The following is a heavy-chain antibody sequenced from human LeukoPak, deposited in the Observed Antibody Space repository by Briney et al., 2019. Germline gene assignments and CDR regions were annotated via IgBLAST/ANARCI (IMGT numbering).Heavy chain of an antibody. CDR2: IQGDGSNT. CDR1: AFTLSINY. J-gene: IGHJ4*02. CDR3: ARGTSAGGPISPFDF. Sequence: GGSLRLSCAGSAFTLSINYMSWVRQAPGKGLVWVSRIQGDGSNTNYADSVKGRFSISRDNAKNTVYLQMNSLRAEDTGIYYCARGTSAGGPISPFDFWGQGTVVTVSS. V-gene: IGHV3-74*01. D-gene: IGHD6-13*01.